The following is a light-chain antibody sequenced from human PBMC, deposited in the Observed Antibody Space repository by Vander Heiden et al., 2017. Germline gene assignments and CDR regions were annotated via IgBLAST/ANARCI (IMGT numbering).Light chain of an antibody. J-gene: IGKJ1*01. Sequence: EIVLTQSPPTLSLSPGERATLSCRASQSVSSYLAWYPQKPGQAPRLLIYDACNRATGIPGRFSGSGSGTDFTLTISSLEPEDFAVYYCQQRSNWPAWTFGQGTKVEIK. CDR2: DAC. CDR3: QQRSNWPAWT. CDR1: QSVSSY. V-gene: IGKV3-11*01.